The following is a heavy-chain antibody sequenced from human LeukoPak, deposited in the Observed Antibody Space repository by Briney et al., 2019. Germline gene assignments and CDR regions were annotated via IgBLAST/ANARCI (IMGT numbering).Heavy chain of an antibody. V-gene: IGHV3-20*04. CDR1: GFTFDDYG. D-gene: IGHD3-10*01. CDR3: ARVIMIRGVHDAFDI. CDR2: INWNGGST. J-gene: IGHJ3*02. Sequence: GGSLRLSCAASGFTFDDYGMNWVRQGPGKGLEWVSGINWNGGSTGYADSVKGRFTISRDNAKNSLYPQMNSLRAEDTALYYCARVIMIRGVHDAFDIWGQGTMVTVSS.